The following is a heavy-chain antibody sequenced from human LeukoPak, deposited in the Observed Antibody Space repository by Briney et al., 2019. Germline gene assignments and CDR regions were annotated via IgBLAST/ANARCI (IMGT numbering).Heavy chain of an antibody. J-gene: IGHJ4*02. CDR1: GGTFSSYT. V-gene: IGHV1-69*04. CDR2: IIPILGIA. CDR3: ARDPTTMVVNDDY. D-gene: IGHD4-23*01. Sequence: SVKVSCKASGGTFSSYTISWVRQAPGQGLEWMGRIIPILGIANYAQKFQGRVTITADKSTSTAYMELSSLRSDDTAVYYCARDPTTMVVNDDYWGQGTLVTVSS.